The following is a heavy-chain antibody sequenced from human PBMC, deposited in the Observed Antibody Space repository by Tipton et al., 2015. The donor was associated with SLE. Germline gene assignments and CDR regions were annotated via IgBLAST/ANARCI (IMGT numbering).Heavy chain of an antibody. Sequence: TLSLTCSVSGGSISGFYWSWIRQPAGKGLEWIGRIYTSENTNYNPSLKSRVTMSVDTSKNQFSLKLSSVTAADTAVYYCARHAQYCSENSCYVAYLQFWGQGTLVTVSS. CDR1: GGSISGFY. V-gene: IGHV4-4*07. CDR3: ARHAQYCSENSCYVAYLQF. CDR2: IYTSENT. J-gene: IGHJ1*01. D-gene: IGHD2-15*01.